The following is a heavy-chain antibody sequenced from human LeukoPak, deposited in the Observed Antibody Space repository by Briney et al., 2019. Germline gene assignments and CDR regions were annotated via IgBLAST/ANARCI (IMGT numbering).Heavy chain of an antibody. CDR3: ARQHDYGDYSFGY. CDR1: GYTFTGYY. CDR2: INPNSGGT. J-gene: IGHJ4*02. D-gene: IGHD4-17*01. V-gene: IGHV1-2*02. Sequence: ASVKVSCKASGYTFTGYYMHWVRQAPGQGLEWMGGINPNSGGTNYAQKFQGRVTMTRDTSISTAYMELSRLRSADTAVYYCARQHDYGDYSFGYWGQGTLVTVSS.